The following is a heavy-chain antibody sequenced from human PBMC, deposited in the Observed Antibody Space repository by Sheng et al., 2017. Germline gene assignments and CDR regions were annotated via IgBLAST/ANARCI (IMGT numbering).Heavy chain of an antibody. CDR3: AREVHLRHWYFDL. V-gene: IGHV4-34*01. J-gene: IGHJ2*01. Sequence: QVQLQQWGAGLLKPSETLSLTCAVYGGSFSGYYWSWIRQPPGKGLEWIGEINHSGSTNYNPSLKSRVTISVDTSKNQVLPEAELCDRRRTTAVYYCAREVHLRHWYFDLWGRGTLVTVSS. CDR2: INHSGST. D-gene: IGHD4-17*01. CDR1: GGSFSGYY.